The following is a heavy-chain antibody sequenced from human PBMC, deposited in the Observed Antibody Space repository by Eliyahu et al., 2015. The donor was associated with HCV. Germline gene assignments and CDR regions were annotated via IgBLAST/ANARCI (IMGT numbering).Heavy chain of an antibody. CDR1: GFTFDDYA. CDR3: AKTLYGDYVFDY. V-gene: IGHV3-9*01. J-gene: IGHJ4*02. CDR2: ISWNSGSI. Sequence: EVQLVESGGGLVQPGRSLRLSCAASGFTFDDYAMHWVRQAPGKGLEWVSGISWNSGSIGYADSVKGRFTISRDNAKNSLYLQMNSLRAEDTALYYCAKTLYGDYVFDYWGQGTLVTVSS. D-gene: IGHD4-17*01.